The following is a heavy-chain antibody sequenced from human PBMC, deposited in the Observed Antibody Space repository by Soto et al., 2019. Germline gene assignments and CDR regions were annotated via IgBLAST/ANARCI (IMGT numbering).Heavy chain of an antibody. CDR2: SHYTGST. Sequence: QVQLQESGPGLVKPSETLSLTCTVSGGSISNYYWSWVRQPPGKGLEWIGYSHYTGSTNYNPSLRSRVTLSVDTSKRQFSLKLSSVTAADTAVYYCATLSGSRAVDGVAVWGHGTAVIVSS. V-gene: IGHV4-59*01. CDR3: ATLSGSRAVDGVAV. D-gene: IGHD2-15*01. CDR1: GGSISNYY. J-gene: IGHJ6*02.